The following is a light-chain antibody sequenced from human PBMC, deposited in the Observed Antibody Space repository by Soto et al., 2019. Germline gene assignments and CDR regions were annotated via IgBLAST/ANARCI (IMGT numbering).Light chain of an antibody. CDR1: QSVSSNY. CDR2: GAS. V-gene: IGKV3-20*01. CDR3: QQYGSSPLT. Sequence: EVVVTQSPGTLSLPAGEGATLSCRASQSVSSNYLARYQQKPGQAPRLLIYGASSRATGIPARFSGSGSGADFTLTISRLEPEDFAVYHCQQYGSSPLTFGGGTKVEI. J-gene: IGKJ4*01.